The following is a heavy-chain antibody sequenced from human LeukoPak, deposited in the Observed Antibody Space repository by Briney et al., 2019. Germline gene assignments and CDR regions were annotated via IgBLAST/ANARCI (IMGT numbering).Heavy chain of an antibody. D-gene: IGHD3-16*01. J-gene: IGHJ4*02. CDR1: GGSVSSGSYY. Sequence: SETLSLTCTVSGGSVSSGSYYWRWIRQPPGKGLEWIGYIYYSGSTNYNPSLKSRVTISVDPSKNQFSLKLSSVTAADTAVYYCARDLGGMVHFDYWGQGTLVTVSS. CDR2: IYYSGST. V-gene: IGHV4-61*01. CDR3: ARDLGGMVHFDY.